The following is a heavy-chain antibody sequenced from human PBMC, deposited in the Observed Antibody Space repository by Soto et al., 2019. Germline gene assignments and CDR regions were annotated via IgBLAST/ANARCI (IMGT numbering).Heavy chain of an antibody. Sequence: QVQLVQSGAEVKKPGASVKVSCKASGYTFTSYGISWVRQAPGQGLEWMGWISAYNGNTNYAQKLQGRVTMTTDTSTSTAYIELRSLRSDDTAVYYCESSSRGSGSYYNYDYWGQGTLVTVSS. V-gene: IGHV1-18*01. J-gene: IGHJ4*02. CDR1: GYTFTSYG. CDR3: ESSSRGSGSYYNYDY. CDR2: ISAYNGNT. D-gene: IGHD3-10*01.